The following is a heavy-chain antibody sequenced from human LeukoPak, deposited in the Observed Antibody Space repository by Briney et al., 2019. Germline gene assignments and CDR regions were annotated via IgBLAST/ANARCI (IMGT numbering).Heavy chain of an antibody. Sequence: GESLKISCKGSGYSFTSYWIGWVRQMPGKGLEWMGIIYPGDSDTRYSPSFQGQVTISADKSISTAYLQWSSLKASDTAMYYCARVYCSSTSCYRGEGAFDYWGQGTLVTVSS. CDR1: GYSFTSYW. D-gene: IGHD2-2*01. J-gene: IGHJ4*02. V-gene: IGHV5-51*01. CDR3: ARVYCSSTSCYRGEGAFDY. CDR2: IYPGDSDT.